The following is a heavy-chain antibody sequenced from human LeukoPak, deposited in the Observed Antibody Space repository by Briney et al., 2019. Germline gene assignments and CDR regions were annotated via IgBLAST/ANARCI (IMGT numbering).Heavy chain of an antibody. CDR3: AKRGVVIRVFLVGFHKEAFYFES. J-gene: IGHJ4*02. Sequence: GGSLRLSCAVSGITLSNYGMSWVRQAPGKGLEWVAGISGSGGSTIYADSVKGRFTISRDNPKNTLYLQMNSLRAEGTAFYFCAKRGVVIRVFLVGFHKEAFYFESWGQGALVTVSS. CDR1: GITLSNYG. D-gene: IGHD3/OR15-3a*01. CDR2: ISGSGGST. V-gene: IGHV3-23*01.